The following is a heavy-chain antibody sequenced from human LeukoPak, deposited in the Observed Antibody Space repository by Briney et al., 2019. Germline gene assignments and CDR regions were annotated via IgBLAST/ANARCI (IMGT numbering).Heavy chain of an antibody. CDR1: GYTFTSYG. CDR3: ARGRYDILTGYYWYYYMDV. V-gene: IGHV1-69*06. Sequence: SVKVSCKASGYTFTSYGISWVRQAPGQGLEWMGEIIPIFGTANYAQKFQGRVTITADKSTSTAYMELSSLRSEDTAVYYCARGRYDILTGYYWYYYMDVWGKGTTVTVSS. CDR2: IIPIFGTA. J-gene: IGHJ6*03. D-gene: IGHD3-9*01.